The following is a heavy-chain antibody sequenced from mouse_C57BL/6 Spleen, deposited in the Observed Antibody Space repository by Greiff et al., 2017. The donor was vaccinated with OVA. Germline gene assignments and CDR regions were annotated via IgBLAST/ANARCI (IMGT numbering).Heavy chain of an antibody. Sequence: VQLVESGPELVKPGASVKISCKASGYTFTDYYINWVKQRPGQGLEWIGWIFPGSGSTYYTEQFKGTATLTVDKSSSTAYMLLSSLTSEDSAVYFCASHYYGLVTGYCDVWGTGTTVTVSS. J-gene: IGHJ1*03. CDR2: IFPGSGST. CDR1: GYTFTDYY. D-gene: IGHD1-2*01. CDR3: ASHYYGLVTGYCDV. V-gene: IGHV1-75*01.